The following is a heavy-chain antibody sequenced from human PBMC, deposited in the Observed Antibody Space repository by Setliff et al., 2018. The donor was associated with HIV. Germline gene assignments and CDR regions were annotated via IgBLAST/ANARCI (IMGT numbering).Heavy chain of an antibody. V-gene: IGHV3-7*03. CDR1: GFTFSNYW. J-gene: IGHJ4*03. Sequence: LRLSCAASGFTFSNYWMSWVRQAPGKGLEWVANIKQDGSEQFYVDSVKGRFTISRDNAKNSLYLQMNSLRAEDTAVYFCARGRGESRTNYFDYWVPETLLVTVSS. CDR2: IKQDGSEQ. CDR3: ARGRGESRTNYFDY.